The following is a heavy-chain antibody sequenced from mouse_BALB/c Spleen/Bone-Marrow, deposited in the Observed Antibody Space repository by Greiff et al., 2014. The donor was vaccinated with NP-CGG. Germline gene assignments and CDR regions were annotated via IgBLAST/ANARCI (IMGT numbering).Heavy chain of an antibody. CDR3: ARGSYYEGAMDY. CDR2: IWAGGST. J-gene: IGHJ4*01. V-gene: IGHV2-9*02. CDR1: GFSLTSYG. D-gene: IGHD1-1*01. Sequence: VQRVESGPGLVAPSQSLSITCTVSGFSLTSYGVHWVRQPPEKVLEWLGVIWAGGSTNYNSALMSRLSISKDNSKSQVFLKMNSLQTDDTAMYYCARGSYYEGAMDYWGQGTSVTVSS.